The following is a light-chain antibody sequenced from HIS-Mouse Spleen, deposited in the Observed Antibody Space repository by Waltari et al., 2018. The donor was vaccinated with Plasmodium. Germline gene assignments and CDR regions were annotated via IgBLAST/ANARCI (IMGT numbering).Light chain of an antibody. J-gene: IGLJ2*01. CDR1: ISDVGGYNY. CDR2: EVS. V-gene: IGLV2-8*01. CDR3: SSYAGSNNLV. Sequence: QSALTQLPSASGSPGRSVTIYCTGTISDVGGYNYVSWYQQHPGKAPKRRIYEVSKRPSGSPDRFSGSKSGNTASLTVSGLQAEDEADYYCSSYAGSNNLVFGGGTKLTVL.